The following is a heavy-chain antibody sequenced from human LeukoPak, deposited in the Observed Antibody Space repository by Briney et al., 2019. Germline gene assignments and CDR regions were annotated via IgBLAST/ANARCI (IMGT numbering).Heavy chain of an antibody. Sequence: SETLSLTCAVYGGSFSGYYWSWIRQPPGKGLEWIGEINHSGSTNYNPSLKSRVTISVDTSKNQFSLKLSSVTAADTAVYYCAAMGSGSGVDYWGQGTLVTVSS. D-gene: IGHD3-10*01. CDR3: AAMGSGSGVDY. J-gene: IGHJ4*02. CDR2: INHSGST. CDR1: GGSFSGYY. V-gene: IGHV4-34*01.